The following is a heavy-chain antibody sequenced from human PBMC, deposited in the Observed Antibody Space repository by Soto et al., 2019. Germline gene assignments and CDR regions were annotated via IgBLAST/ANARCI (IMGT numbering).Heavy chain of an antibody. CDR3: ARLGGVAARTFDY. CDR1: GGSISDFY. D-gene: IGHD3-16*01. CDR2: FSFSGSS. J-gene: IGHJ4*02. V-gene: IGHV4-59*01. Sequence: SETLSLTCTVSGGSISDFYWSWIRQPPGKALEWIGYFSFSGSSNYNPSLRSRVTISPDTSKNQFSLELRSVSTADTAVYYCARLGGVAARTFDYWGQGTLVTVSS.